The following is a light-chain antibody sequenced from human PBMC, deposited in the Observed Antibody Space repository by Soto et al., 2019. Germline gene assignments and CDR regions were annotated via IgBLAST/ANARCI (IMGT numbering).Light chain of an antibody. Sequence: EIVLTQSPGTLSLSPGERATVSCRASQSVSSNYLAWYQQTPGQAPRLLFYGASRRAAGIPDRISGSGAGKYFPPTISRLEPEVFALYSCQQYGSSPWTFGQGTKVEIK. J-gene: IGKJ1*01. CDR1: QSVSSNY. CDR2: GAS. V-gene: IGKV3-20*01. CDR3: QQYGSSPWT.